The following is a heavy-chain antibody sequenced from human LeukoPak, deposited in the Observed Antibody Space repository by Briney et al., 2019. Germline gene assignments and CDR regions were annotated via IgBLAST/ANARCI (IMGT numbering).Heavy chain of an antibody. CDR3: ARDSTTYYDFWSGYYNNWFDP. CDR1: GGTFSSYA. V-gene: IGHV1-69*05. Sequence: SVKVSCKASGGTFSSYAISWVRQAPGQGLEWMGGIIPIFGTANYAQKFQGRVTITRDTSASTAYMELSSLRSEDTAVYYCARDSTTYYDFWSGYYNNWFDPWGQGTLVTVSS. D-gene: IGHD3-3*01. CDR2: IIPIFGTA. J-gene: IGHJ5*02.